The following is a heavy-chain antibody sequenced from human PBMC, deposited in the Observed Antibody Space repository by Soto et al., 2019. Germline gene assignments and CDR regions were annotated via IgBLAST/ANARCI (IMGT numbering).Heavy chain of an antibody. CDR2: IKGKNVGGAT. J-gene: IGHJ5*02. Sequence: EVQLVESGGGLVEPGGSLRLSCAASGLSFSYAWMSWVRQAPGKGLEWVARIKGKNVGGATDFAAPVRGRFTISTDDSKNTLYLQMNSLKIEDTAIYYCITDQRGPWGQGTLVTVSS. CDR1: GLSFSYAW. CDR3: ITDQRGP. D-gene: IGHD6-25*01. V-gene: IGHV3-15*01.